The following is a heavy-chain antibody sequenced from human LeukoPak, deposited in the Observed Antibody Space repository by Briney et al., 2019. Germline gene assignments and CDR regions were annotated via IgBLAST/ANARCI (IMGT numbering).Heavy chain of an antibody. V-gene: IGHV3-21*04. CDR2: ISSSSSYI. J-gene: IGHJ4*02. Sequence: GGSLRLSCAASGFTFGSYSMNWVRQAPGKGLEWVSSISSSSSYIYYADSVKGRFTISRDNAKNSLYLQMNSLRAEDTAVYYCARVPHLTVPFDYWGQGTLVTVSS. CDR1: GFTFGSYS. CDR3: ARVPHLTVPFDY. D-gene: IGHD4-11*01.